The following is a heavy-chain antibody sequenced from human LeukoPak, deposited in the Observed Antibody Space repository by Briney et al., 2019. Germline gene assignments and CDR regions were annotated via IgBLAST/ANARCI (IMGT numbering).Heavy chain of an antibody. CDR1: GFTFTRFA. CDR2: ISYDGSNK. V-gene: IGHV3-30*04. Sequence: GRSLRLSCAASGFTFTRFAMYWVRQAPGKGLEWEALISYDGSNKYYADSVKGRFTISRDNSKNTVYLQMNSPRAEDTAVYYCARVGGDVLSGHRTGYYYAMDVWGQGTTVTVSS. CDR3: ARVGGDVLSGHRTGYYYAMDV. D-gene: IGHD3-3*01. J-gene: IGHJ6*02.